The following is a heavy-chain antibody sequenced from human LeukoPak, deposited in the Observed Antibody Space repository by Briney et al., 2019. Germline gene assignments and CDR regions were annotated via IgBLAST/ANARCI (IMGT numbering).Heavy chain of an antibody. CDR1: GFTFGNYG. D-gene: IGHD1-26*01. V-gene: IGHV3-20*04. CDR3: ARDSGSWGLPDAFDI. J-gene: IGHJ3*02. Sequence: GGSLRLSCAASGFTFGNYGMSWVRQAPGKGLEWVSGINWNGGSTGYADSVEGRFTISRDNAKNSQYLQMNSLRAEDTAVYYCARDSGSWGLPDAFDIWGQGTMVTVSS. CDR2: INWNGGST.